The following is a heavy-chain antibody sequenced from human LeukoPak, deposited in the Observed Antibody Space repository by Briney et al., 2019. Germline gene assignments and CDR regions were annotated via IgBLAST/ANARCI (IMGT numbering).Heavy chain of an antibody. CDR2: IYSGGGT. V-gene: IGHV3-66*01. D-gene: IGHD4-17*01. Sequence: PGGSLRLSCAASGFTVSTNYMSWVRQAPGKGLEWISLIYSGGGTYYADSVKGRSTISRDSSRNTLYLQMNSLRVEDTAVYYCARGFRSVTTWGYFDYWGQGALVTVSS. CDR3: ARGFRSVTTWGYFDY. CDR1: GFTVSTNY. J-gene: IGHJ4*02.